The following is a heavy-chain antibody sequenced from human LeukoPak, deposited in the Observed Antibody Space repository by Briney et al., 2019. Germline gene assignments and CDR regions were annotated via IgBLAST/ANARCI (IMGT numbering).Heavy chain of an antibody. D-gene: IGHD6-6*01. CDR3: GRVRSSAKTNDF. CDR2: INHSGST. CDR1: GGSFSGYY. Sequence: SETLSLTCAVYGGSFSGYYWSWIRQPPGKGVEWIGEINHSGSTNYNPSLKSRVTISVDTSKDQFSMKLSSVTAADTDVYYCGRVRSSAKTNDFWGQGTVVTVSS. J-gene: IGHJ4*02. V-gene: IGHV4-34*01.